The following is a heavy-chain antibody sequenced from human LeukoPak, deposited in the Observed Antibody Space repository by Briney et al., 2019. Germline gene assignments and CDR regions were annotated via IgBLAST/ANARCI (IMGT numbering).Heavy chain of an antibody. CDR2: IYHSGST. J-gene: IGHJ4*02. Sequence: PSETLSLTCTVSGGSISSGGYYWSWIRQPPGKGLEWIGYIYHSGSTYYNPSLKSRVTISVDRSKNQFSLKLSSVTAADTAVYYCAKLSPYGGVGYWGQGTLVTVSS. D-gene: IGHD4-23*01. V-gene: IGHV4-30-2*01. CDR1: GGSISSGGYY. CDR3: AKLSPYGGVGY.